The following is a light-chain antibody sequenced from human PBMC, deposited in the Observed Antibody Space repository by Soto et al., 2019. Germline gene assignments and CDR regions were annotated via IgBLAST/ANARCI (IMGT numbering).Light chain of an antibody. V-gene: IGKV3-11*01. Sequence: EVVLTQSPATLSVSPGEGVTLSCRASQSVSSYLAWYQQKPGQAPRLLIYDASNRATGIPARFSGSGSGTDFTLTISRLEPEDFAVYYCQRYNNWPLTFGGGTKVDIK. CDR2: DAS. CDR3: QRYNNWPLT. CDR1: QSVSSY. J-gene: IGKJ4*01.